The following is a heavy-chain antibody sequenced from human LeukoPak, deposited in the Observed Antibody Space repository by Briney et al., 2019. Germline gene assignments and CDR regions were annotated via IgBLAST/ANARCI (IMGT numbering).Heavy chain of an antibody. CDR2: IYTSGST. CDR1: GGSISSYY. CDR3: ARGLRGGSGYLAFSYYFDY. Sequence: TSETLSPTCTVSGGSISSYYWSWIRQPAGKGLEWIGRIYTSGSTNHNPSLKSRVTMSVDTSKNQFSLKLSSVTAADTAVYYCARGLRGGSGYLAFSYYFDYWGQGTLVTVSS. D-gene: IGHD3-10*01. J-gene: IGHJ4*02. V-gene: IGHV4-4*07.